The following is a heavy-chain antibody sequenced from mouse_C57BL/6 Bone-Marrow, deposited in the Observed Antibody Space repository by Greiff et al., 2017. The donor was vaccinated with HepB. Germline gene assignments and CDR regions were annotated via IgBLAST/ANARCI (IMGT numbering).Heavy chain of an antibody. J-gene: IGHJ3*01. CDR2: IWWDDDK. D-gene: IGHD1-1*01. Sequence: QVTLKECGPGILQPSQTLSLTCSFSGFSLSTFGMGVGWIRQPSGKGLEWLAHIWWDDDKYYNPALKSRLTISKDTSKNQVFLKNANVDTADTATYYCAREGFYYYTWFAYWGQGTLVTVSA. CDR3: AREGFYYYTWFAY. V-gene: IGHV8-8*01. CDR1: GFSLSTFGMG.